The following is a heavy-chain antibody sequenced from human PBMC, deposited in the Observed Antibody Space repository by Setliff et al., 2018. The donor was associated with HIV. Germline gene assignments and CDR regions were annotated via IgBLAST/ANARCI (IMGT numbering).Heavy chain of an antibody. CDR2: INTHNGNT. CDR3: ARDVGIAAAVCPDY. D-gene: IGHD6-13*01. CDR1: GYTFTNYD. J-gene: IGHJ4*02. Sequence: ASVKVSCKASGYTFTNYDINWVRQAPGQGLEWMGWINTHNGNTHYAQKLQGRVTMTTDTSTSTAYMELRSLRSDDTAVYYCARDVGIAAAVCPDYWGQGTLVTVSS. V-gene: IGHV1-18*01.